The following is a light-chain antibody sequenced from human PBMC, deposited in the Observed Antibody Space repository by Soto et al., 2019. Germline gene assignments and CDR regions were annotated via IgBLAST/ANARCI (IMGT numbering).Light chain of an antibody. CDR3: HQYSSSTKT. V-gene: IGKV3-20*01. Sequence: PGTLSLTPGERATLSCRASQSVSSDLAWYQQTPGQAPRLLIYGASTRATGLPDRFSGSGSGTDFTLTISRLEPEDFAVYYCHQYSSSTKTFGQGTKVDIK. CDR1: QSVSSD. J-gene: IGKJ1*01. CDR2: GAS.